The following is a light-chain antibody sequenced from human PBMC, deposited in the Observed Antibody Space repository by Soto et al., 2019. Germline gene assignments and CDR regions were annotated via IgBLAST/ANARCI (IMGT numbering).Light chain of an antibody. Sequence: EVVMTQSPATLSVSPGEGVTPSCRASQCIGDNLAWYQHKPGQTPRLLIYDTSTRATGVPARFSGSRSGPEFTLPINSLQSEDFAIYYCQPYNNWPLTFGGGTRWIS. CDR1: QCIGDN. CDR3: QPYNNWPLT. CDR2: DTS. J-gene: IGKJ4*01. V-gene: IGKV3-15*01.